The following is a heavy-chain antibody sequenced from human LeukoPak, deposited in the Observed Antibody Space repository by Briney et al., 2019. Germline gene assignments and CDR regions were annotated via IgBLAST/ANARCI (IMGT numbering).Heavy chain of an antibody. CDR1: GFTFSSYA. J-gene: IGHJ4*02. CDR3: AKTKGDYEYYFDY. Sequence: GGSLRLSCAASGFTFSSYAMHWVRQAPGKGLEWVAVISYDGSNKYYADSVKGRFTISRDNSKNTLYLQMNSLRAEDTAVYFCAKTKGDYEYYFDYWGQGTLVTVSS. CDR2: ISYDGSNK. V-gene: IGHV3-30-3*02. D-gene: IGHD4-17*01.